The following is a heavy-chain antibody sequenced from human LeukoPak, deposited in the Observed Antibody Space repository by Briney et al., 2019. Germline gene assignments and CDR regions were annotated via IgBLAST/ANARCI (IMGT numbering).Heavy chain of an antibody. D-gene: IGHD6-19*01. Sequence: GGSLRLSCAASGFTSDDSAMHWVRQVPGKGLEWVSGISWNSDSIAYADSVKGRFTISRDNAKNSLYLQMNSLRPEDTALYYCAKRKFEVAGHFDYWGQGTQVTVSS. CDR3: AKRKFEVAGHFDY. J-gene: IGHJ4*02. CDR2: ISWNSDSI. V-gene: IGHV3-9*02. CDR1: GFTSDDSA.